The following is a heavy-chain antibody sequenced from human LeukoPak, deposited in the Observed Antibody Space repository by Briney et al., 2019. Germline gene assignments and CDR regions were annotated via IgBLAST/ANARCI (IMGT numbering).Heavy chain of an antibody. Sequence: GGSLRLSCAASGFTFSSYWMSWVRQAPGKGLEWVANIKQDGSEKYYVDSVKGRLTISRDNAKNSLYLQMISLRAEDTAVYYCARGDYGSGSIYYYYYMDVWGKGTTVTVSS. J-gene: IGHJ6*03. CDR3: ARGDYGSGSIYYYYYMDV. CDR2: IKQDGSEK. V-gene: IGHV3-7*01. CDR1: GFTFSSYW. D-gene: IGHD3-10*01.